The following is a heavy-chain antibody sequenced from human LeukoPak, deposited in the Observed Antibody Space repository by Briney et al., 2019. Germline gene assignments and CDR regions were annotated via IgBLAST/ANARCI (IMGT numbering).Heavy chain of an antibody. CDR2: IYSGGST. V-gene: IGHV3-66*02. CDR1: GFTVSSNY. CDR3: ARDRSGGSYFDAFDI. J-gene: IGHJ3*02. Sequence: GGSLRLSCAASGFTVSSNYISWVRQAPGKGLEWVSVIYSGGSTYYSDSGKGRFTISTDNSKNPLYLQMTRLRAEDTAVYYCARDRSGGSYFDAFDIWGQGTMVTVSS. D-gene: IGHD1-26*01.